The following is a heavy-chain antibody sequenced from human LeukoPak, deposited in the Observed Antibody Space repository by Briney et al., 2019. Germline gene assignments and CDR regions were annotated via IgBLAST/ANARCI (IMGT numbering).Heavy chain of an antibody. CDR2: IYTSGSP. CDR1: GGSITSYS. D-gene: IGHD3-10*01. V-gene: IGHV4-4*09. CDR3: ARRLRSGSSSWLDS. Sequence: PSKTLSLTCTVSGGSITSYSWTWIRQPPGKGLEYIGYIYTSGSPNYNPSLTSRVTISLDTSKNQFSLKLSSVTAADTAVYYCARRLRSGSSSWLDSWGQGTLVTVSS. J-gene: IGHJ4*02.